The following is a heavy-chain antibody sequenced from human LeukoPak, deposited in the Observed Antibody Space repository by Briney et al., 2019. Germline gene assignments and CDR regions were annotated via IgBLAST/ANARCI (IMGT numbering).Heavy chain of an antibody. CDR1: GGSISSSSYY. V-gene: IGHV4-39*01. J-gene: IGHJ4*02. CDR3: ARQWADFWSGYYLVFDY. Sequence: SETLSLTCTVSGGSISSSSYYWGWIRQPPGKGLEWIGSIYYSGSIYYNPSLKSRVTISVDTSKNQFSLKLSSVTAADTAVYYCARQWADFWSGYYLVFDYWGQGTLVTVSS. CDR2: IYYSGSI. D-gene: IGHD3-3*01.